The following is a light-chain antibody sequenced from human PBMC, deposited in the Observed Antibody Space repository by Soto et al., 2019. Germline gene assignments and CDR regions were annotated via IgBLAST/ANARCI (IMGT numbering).Light chain of an antibody. CDR1: QSIGSY. CDR2: NAS. Sequence: TQSPSTLSASVGDRVTISCRASQSIGSYLAWYQHKLGQPPRLLIYNASIRATGIPVRFSGSGSGTDFTLTISSLEPEDFAVYYCQQRSTWPPFSFGPGTKVDIK. CDR3: QQRSTWPPFS. V-gene: IGKV3-11*01. J-gene: IGKJ3*01.